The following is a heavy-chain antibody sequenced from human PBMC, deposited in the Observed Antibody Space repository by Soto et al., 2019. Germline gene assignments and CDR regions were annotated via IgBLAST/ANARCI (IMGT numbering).Heavy chain of an antibody. CDR2: ISYDGSYK. J-gene: IGHJ6*02. V-gene: IGHV3-30*18. D-gene: IGHD3-22*01. Sequence: QVPLVESGGGVVQPGRSLRLSCAASGFTFSTYGMHWVRQAPGKGLEWVGLISYDGSYKYYPDSVKGRFTISRDNSKNMLYLQMNGLRAEDTAVYYCAKDPTYDTRGYYFYYGMDVWGQGTTVTVSS. CDR3: AKDPTYDTRGYYFYYGMDV. CDR1: GFTFSTYG.